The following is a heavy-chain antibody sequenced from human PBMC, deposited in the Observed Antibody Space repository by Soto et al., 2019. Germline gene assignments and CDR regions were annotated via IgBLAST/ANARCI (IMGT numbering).Heavy chain of an antibody. CDR2: ITSTGSTR. Sequence: QSGGSLRLSCAASGFTFSSYEMNWVRQAPGKGLEWVSDITSTGSTRYYADSVKGRFTISRDNAKNSLYLQMNSLRAEDTAVYYCARGYCTSSACHWNFDYWGPGTLVTVSS. V-gene: IGHV3-48*03. D-gene: IGHD2-8*02. J-gene: IGHJ4*02. CDR3: ARGYCTSSACHWNFDY. CDR1: GFTFSSYE.